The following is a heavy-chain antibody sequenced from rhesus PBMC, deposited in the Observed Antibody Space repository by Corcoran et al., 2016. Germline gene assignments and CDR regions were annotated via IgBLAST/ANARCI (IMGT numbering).Heavy chain of an antibody. CDR3: AKSIWNDGVQFDY. D-gene: IGHD1-14*01. Sequence: EVQLVETGGGLVQPGGSRSLYWPASGFTFRSYGMSRVRQAPGKGLGWGSGISYTGGSTYYTDSVKGRFTISRDNSKNTLSLQMHSLRAEDPAVYYCAKSIWNDGVQFDYWGQGVLVTVSS. V-gene: IGHV3S5*01. CDR1: GFTFRSYG. CDR2: ISYTGGST. J-gene: IGHJ4*01.